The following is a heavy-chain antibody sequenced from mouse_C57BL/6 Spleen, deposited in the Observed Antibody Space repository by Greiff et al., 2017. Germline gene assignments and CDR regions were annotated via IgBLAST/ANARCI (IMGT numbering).Heavy chain of an antibody. CDR1: GYSITNGNHW. Sequence: EVKLVESGPALVKPSQTVSLTCTVTGYSITNGNHWWNWIRQVSGSKLEWIGYISSSGSTDSNPSLKSRISITRDTSKNQLFLQLNSVTTEDIATYYCARAAHYYGSSHFDYWGQGTTLTVSS. V-gene: IGHV3-4*01. J-gene: IGHJ2*01. CDR2: ISSSGST. D-gene: IGHD1-1*01. CDR3: ARAAHYYGSSHFDY.